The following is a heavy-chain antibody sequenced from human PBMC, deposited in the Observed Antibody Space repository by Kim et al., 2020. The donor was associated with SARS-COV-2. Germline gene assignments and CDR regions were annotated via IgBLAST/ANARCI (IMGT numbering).Heavy chain of an antibody. D-gene: IGHD6-13*01. CDR1: GFTFSSYA. CDR2: ISGSGGST. J-gene: IGHJ6*02. Sequence: GGSLRLSCAASGFTFSSYAMSWVRQAPGKGLEWVSAISGSGGSTYYADSVKGRFTISRDNSKNTLYLQMNSLRAEDTAVYYCAERIAAAGYGMDVWGQGTTVTVSS. V-gene: IGHV3-23*01. CDR3: AERIAAAGYGMDV.